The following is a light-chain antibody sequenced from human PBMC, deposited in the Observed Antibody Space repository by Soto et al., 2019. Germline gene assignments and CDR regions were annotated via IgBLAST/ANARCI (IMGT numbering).Light chain of an antibody. V-gene: IGLV1-40*01. CDR1: SSNIGAGYD. CDR3: QSYYSSLSAL. CDR2: GNS. Sequence: QSVLTQPPSVSGAPGQRVTIYCTGSSSNIGAGYDVHWYQQLPGTAPKLLIYGNSNRPSGVPDRFSGSKSGTSASLAITGLQAEYEADYYRQSYYSSLSALFGGGTKLTVL. J-gene: IGLJ3*02.